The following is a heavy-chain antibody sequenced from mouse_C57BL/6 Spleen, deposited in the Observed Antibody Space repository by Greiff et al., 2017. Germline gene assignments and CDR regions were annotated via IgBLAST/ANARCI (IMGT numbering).Heavy chain of an antibody. J-gene: IGHJ3*01. V-gene: IGHV1-26*01. CDR2: INPNNGGT. Sequence: EVQLQQSGPELVKPGASVKISCKASGYTFTDYYMNWVKQSHGKSLEWIGDINPNNGGTSYNQKFKGKATLTVDKTPSTAYMELRSLTSEYSAVYYCARGESTYGNGGGFAYGGQETLVTVSA. D-gene: IGHD2-1*01. CDR3: ARGESTYGNGGGFAY. CDR1: GYTFTDYY.